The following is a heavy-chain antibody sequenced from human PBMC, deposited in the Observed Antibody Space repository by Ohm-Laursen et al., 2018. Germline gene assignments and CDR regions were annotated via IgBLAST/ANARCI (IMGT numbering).Heavy chain of an antibody. V-gene: IGHV3-9*01. J-gene: IGHJ3*02. Sequence: SLRLSCAASGFTFDDHAMHWVRQAPGKGLEWVSVISWNSGRIAYADSVKGQFTISRDNAKNSLYLQMKSLRAEDTAVYYCAREYSSSSGRAFDIWGQGTMVTVSS. CDR1: GFTFDDHA. D-gene: IGHD6-6*01. CDR3: AREYSSSSGRAFDI. CDR2: ISWNSGRI.